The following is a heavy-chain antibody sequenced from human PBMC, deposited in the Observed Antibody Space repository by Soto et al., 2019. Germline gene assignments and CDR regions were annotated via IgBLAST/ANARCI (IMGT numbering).Heavy chain of an antibody. D-gene: IGHD4-17*01. CDR3: AREGADYGERGYYYYYMDV. J-gene: IGHJ6*03. V-gene: IGHV3-48*01. CDR2: ISSSSSTI. Sequence: GGSLRLSCAASGFTFSSYSMNWVRQAPGKGLEWVSYISSSSSTIYYADSVKGRFTISRDNAKNSLYLQMNSLRAEDTAVYYCAREGADYGERGYYYYYMDVWGKGTTVTVSS. CDR1: GFTFSSYS.